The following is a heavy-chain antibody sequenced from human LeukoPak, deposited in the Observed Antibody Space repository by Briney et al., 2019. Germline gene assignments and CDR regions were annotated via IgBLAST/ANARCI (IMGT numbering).Heavy chain of an antibody. D-gene: IGHD1-26*01. CDR1: GYTFTGYY. CDR2: INPNSGGT. CDR3: ARAQEWELHTAGSDY. J-gene: IGHJ4*02. V-gene: IGHV1-2*02. Sequence: GASVKVSCKASGYTFTGYYMHWVRQAPGQGLEWMGWINPNSGGTNYAQKFQGRVTMTRDTSISTAYMELSRLRSDDTAVYYCARAQEWELHTAGSDYWGQGTLVTVSS.